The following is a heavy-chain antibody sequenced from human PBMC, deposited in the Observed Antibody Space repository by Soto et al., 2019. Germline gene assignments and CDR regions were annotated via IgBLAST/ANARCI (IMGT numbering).Heavy chain of an antibody. J-gene: IGHJ4*02. V-gene: IGHV4-59*01. CDR3: ARGGGFLDY. Sequence: SETLSLTCTVSGGSISSYYWSWIRQPPGKGLEWIGYIYYSGSTNYNPSLKSRVTISVDTSKNQFSLKLSSVTAADTAVYYCARGGGFLDYWGQGTLVTVSS. CDR1: GGSISSYY. D-gene: IGHD5-12*01. CDR2: IYYSGST.